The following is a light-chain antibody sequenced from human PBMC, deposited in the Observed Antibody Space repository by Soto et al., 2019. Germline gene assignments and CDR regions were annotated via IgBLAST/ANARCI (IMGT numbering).Light chain of an antibody. CDR2: GGS. V-gene: IGKV3-20*01. CDR1: QGVRSNH. Sequence: EIVLTQSPGTLSLSPGERATLSCRASQGVRSNHLAWYQQKPGQAPRLLIYGGSSRATGIPDRFSGSGSGTDFTLTISRLEPEDFAMYYCQQCGGSPTFGQGTKVDI. J-gene: IGKJ1*01. CDR3: QQCGGSPT.